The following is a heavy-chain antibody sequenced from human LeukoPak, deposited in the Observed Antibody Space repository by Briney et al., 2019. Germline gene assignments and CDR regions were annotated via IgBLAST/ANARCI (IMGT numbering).Heavy chain of an antibody. CDR1: GYTFTGYY. CDR2: INPNSGGT. V-gene: IGHV1-2*04. CDR3: AREPYCSGGSCYLSYGMDV. J-gene: IGHJ6*02. D-gene: IGHD2-15*01. Sequence: ASVKVSCKASGYTFTGYYMHWVRQAPGQGLKWMGWINPNSGGTNYAQKFQGWVTMTRDTSISTAYMELSRLRSDDTAVYYCAREPYCSGGSCYLSYGMDVWGQGTTVTVSS.